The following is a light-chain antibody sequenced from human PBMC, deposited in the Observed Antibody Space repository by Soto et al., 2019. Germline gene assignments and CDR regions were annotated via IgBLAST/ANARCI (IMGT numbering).Light chain of an antibody. CDR1: QSVSSY. CDR2: DAS. Sequence: EIVLTQSPATLSLSPGERATLSCRASQSVSSYLAWYQQKPGQAPRLLIYDASNRATGISARFSGSGSGTDFTLTISSLEPEDFAVYYCQQRSNWFMYTFCQGSKREIK. V-gene: IGKV3-11*01. J-gene: IGKJ2*01. CDR3: QQRSNWFMYT.